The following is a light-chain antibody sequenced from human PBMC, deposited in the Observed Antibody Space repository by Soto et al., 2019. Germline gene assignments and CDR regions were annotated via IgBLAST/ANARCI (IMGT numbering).Light chain of an antibody. CDR2: HAS. J-gene: IGKJ1*01. CDR3: HQYDNSPWT. Sequence: EIVLTQSPATLSLSPGERATLSCRASQSISTYLAWYQQKPGQAPRLLIYHASTRATGIPGRFSGSGSGTDFTLTITRLEPEDFAVYYCHQYDNSPWTFGQGTKVDIK. CDR1: QSISTY. V-gene: IGKV3-20*01.